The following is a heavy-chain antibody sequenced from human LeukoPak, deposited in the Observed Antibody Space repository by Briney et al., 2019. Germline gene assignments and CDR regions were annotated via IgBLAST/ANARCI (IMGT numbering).Heavy chain of an antibody. J-gene: IGHJ6*03. V-gene: IGHV3-21*04. CDR2: ISSSSSYI. D-gene: IGHD1-1*01. CDR3: AKAGTTLIYYYMDV. Sequence: GGSLRLSCAASGFTFSSYSMNWVRQAPGKGLEWVSSISSSSSYIYYADSVKGRFTISRDNAKNSLYLQMNSLRAEDTALYYCAKAGTTLIYYYMDVWGKGTTVTISS. CDR1: GFTFSSYS.